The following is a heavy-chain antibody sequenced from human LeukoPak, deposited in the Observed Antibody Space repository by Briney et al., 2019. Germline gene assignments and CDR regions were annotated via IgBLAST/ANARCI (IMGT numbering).Heavy chain of an antibody. J-gene: IGHJ4*01. Sequence: GASVKVSCKASGYTFTSYYMHWVRQAPGQGLEWMGIINPSGGSTSYAQKFQGRVTMTRDTSINTAYMELSRLRSDDTAVYYCARWVTLGRDYWGQGTLVTVSS. CDR2: INPSGGST. CDR3: ARWVTLGRDY. V-gene: IGHV1-46*01. CDR1: GYTFTSYY. D-gene: IGHD2-21*02.